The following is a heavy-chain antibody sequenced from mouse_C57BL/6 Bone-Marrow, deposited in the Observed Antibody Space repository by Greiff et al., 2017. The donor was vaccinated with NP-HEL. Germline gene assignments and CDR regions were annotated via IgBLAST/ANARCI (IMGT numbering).Heavy chain of an antibody. V-gene: IGHV1-69*01. D-gene: IGHD1-1*01. J-gene: IGHJ1*03. CDR2: IDPSDSYT. CDR1: GYTFTSYW. CDR3: ARDGSSPYWYFDV. Sequence: QVQLQQPGAELVMPGASVKLSCKASGYTFTSYWMHWVKQRPGQGLEWIGEIDPSDSYTNYNQKFKGKSTLHVDKSSSTAYMPLSILTSEDSAVYYCARDGSSPYWYFDVWGTGTTVTVSS.